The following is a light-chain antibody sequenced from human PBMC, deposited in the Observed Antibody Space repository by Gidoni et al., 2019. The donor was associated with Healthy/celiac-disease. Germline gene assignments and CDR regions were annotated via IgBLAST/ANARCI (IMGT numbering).Light chain of an antibody. J-gene: IGLJ3*02. Sequence: QSVLTQPPPASGTPGPRVTISCSGSSSNIGSNYVYWYQQLPGTAPNLLIYRNNQRPSGVPDRFSGSKSGTSASLAISGLRSEDEADYYCAAWDDSLSGRVFGGGTKLTVL. V-gene: IGLV1-47*01. CDR3: AAWDDSLSGRV. CDR2: RNN. CDR1: SSNIGSNY.